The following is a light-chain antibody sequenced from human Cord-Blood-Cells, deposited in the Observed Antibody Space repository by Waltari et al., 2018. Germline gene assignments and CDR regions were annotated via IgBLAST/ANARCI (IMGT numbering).Light chain of an antibody. CDR2: DVS. CDR3: CSYAGSYTLV. CDR1: SSDVGGYNY. V-gene: IGLV2-11*01. J-gene: IGLJ2*01. Sequence: QSALTQPRSVSGTPGQSVTISCTGTSSDVGGYNYVSWYQQHPGKAPKLMIYDVSKRPSGVPDRFSGSKSSIPASLTIYGLQAEDVADYYCCSYAGSYTLVFGGGTKLTVL.